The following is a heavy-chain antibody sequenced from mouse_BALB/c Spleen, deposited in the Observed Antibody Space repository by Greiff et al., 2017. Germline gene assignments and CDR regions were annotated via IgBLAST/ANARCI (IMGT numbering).Heavy chain of an antibody. J-gene: IGHJ4*01. D-gene: IGHD1-1*01. V-gene: IGHV3-2*02. CDR3: ARVRGSSYYAMDY. CDR2: ISYSGST. CDR1: GYSITSDYA. Sequence: EVKLMESGPGLVKPSQSLSLTCTVTGYSITSDYAWNWIRQFPGNKLEWMGYISYSGSTSYNPSLKSRISITRDTSKNQFFLQLNSVTTEDTATYYCARVRGSSYYAMDYWGQGTSVTVSS.